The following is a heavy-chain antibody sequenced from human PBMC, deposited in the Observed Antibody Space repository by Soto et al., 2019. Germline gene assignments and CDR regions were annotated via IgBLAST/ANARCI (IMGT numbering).Heavy chain of an antibody. CDR1: GVSLSTGGVG. V-gene: IGHV2-5*02. CDR2: IYWDDDQ. CDR3: AHMRAAKFDY. D-gene: IGHD2-15*01. Sequence: QITLKESGPTLVKPTQTLTLTCNVSGVSLSTGGVGVGWIRQPPGKALEWLALIYWDDDQRSSPSLKSRLTIPKDTSKNQVVLTMTTMAPEDTATYYCAHMRAAKFDYWGQGTLVTVSS. J-gene: IGHJ4*02.